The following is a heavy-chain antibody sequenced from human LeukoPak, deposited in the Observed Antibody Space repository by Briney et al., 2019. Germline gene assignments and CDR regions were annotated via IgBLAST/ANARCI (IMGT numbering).Heavy chain of an antibody. CDR1: GGTFSSYA. D-gene: IGHD6-19*01. V-gene: IGHV1-69*13. Sequence: SVKVSCKASGGTFSSYAISWVRQAPGQGLEWMGGIIPIFGTANYAQKFQGRVTITADESTSTAYMELSSLRSEDTAVYYCARGGGIAVAGTLPPDYWGQGTLVTVSS. CDR2: IIPIFGTA. J-gene: IGHJ4*02. CDR3: ARGGGIAVAGTLPPDY.